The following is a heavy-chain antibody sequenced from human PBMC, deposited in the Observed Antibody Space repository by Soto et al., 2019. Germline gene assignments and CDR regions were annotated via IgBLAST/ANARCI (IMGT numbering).Heavy chain of an antibody. J-gene: IGHJ6*03. D-gene: IGHD3-3*01. CDR3: ARNHYDFWSGYYIYYYYYMDV. CDR2: INAGNGNT. CDR1: GYTFTSYA. V-gene: IGHV1-3*01. Sequence: GAXVKVSCKASGYTFTSYAMHWVRQAPGQRLEWMGWINAGNGNTKYSQKFQGRVTITRDTSASTAYMELSSLRSEDTAVYYCARNHYDFWSGYYIYYYYYMDVWGKGTTVTVSS.